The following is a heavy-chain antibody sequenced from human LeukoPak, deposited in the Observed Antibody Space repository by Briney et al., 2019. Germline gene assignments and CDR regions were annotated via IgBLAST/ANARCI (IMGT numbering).Heavy chain of an antibody. CDR2: IIPIFGTA. Sequence: SVKVSCKASGGTFSSYAISWVRQAPGQGLEWMGGIIPIFGTANYAQKFQGRVTITADESTSTAYMELSSLRSEDTAVYYCARSAMATFYFDYWGQGTLVTVSS. V-gene: IGHV1-69*13. CDR1: GGTFSSYA. CDR3: ARSAMATFYFDY. J-gene: IGHJ4*02. D-gene: IGHD5-18*01.